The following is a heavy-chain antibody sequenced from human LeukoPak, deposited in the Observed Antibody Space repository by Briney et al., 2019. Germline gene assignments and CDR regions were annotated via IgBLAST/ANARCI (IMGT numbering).Heavy chain of an antibody. CDR1: GFTFSTYS. V-gene: IGHV3-21*06. J-gene: IGHJ4*02. CDR2: ISSSTSYI. Sequence: GGSLRLSCAASGFTFSTYSMNWVRQAPGKGLEWVSSISSSTSYIYYADSVRGRFTISRDNAKNSLYLQMNRLRAEDTAVYYCARCMYGGYVLPYDYWGQGTLVTVSS. D-gene: IGHD5-12*01. CDR3: ARCMYGGYVLPYDY.